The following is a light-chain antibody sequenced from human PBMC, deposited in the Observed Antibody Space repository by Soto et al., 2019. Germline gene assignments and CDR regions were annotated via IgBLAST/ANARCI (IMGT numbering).Light chain of an antibody. CDR2: AAS. V-gene: IGKV3-15*01. Sequence: EIVMTQSPGTLSVSPGERATLSCRASQSLSTNLAWYQQKPGQAPRLLIYAASTRATGIPARFSGSGSGTEFTLTISSLQSEDFEVYYCQQYSKWPPTYGQSTKV. CDR1: QSLSTN. J-gene: IGKJ1*01. CDR3: QQYSKWPPT.